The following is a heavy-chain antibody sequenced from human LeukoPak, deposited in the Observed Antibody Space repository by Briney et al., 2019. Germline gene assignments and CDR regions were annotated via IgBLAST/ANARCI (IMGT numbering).Heavy chain of an antibody. J-gene: IGHJ6*03. V-gene: IGHV1-18*01. Sequence: ASVKVSCKASGYTFTSYGISWVRQAPGQGLEWMGWISAYNGNTDYAQKLQGRVTMTTDTSTSTAYMELRSLRSDDTAVYYCARDRRYFDWFPDYYYYMDVWGKGTTVTVSS. CDR3: ARDRRYFDWFPDYYYYMDV. D-gene: IGHD3-9*01. CDR1: GYTFTSYG. CDR2: ISAYNGNT.